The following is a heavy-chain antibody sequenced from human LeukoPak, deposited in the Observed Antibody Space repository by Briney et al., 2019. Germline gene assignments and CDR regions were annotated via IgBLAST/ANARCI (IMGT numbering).Heavy chain of an antibody. CDR1: GYTFTGYY. CDR3: ARDPVYSSGWYAYYFDY. D-gene: IGHD6-19*01. V-gene: IGHV1-2*02. Sequence: GASVKVSCKASGYTFTGYYMHWVRQAPGQGLEWMGWINPNSGGTNYAQKFQGRVTMTRDTSTSTVYMELSSLRSEDTAVYYCARDPVYSSGWYAYYFDYWGQGTLVTVSS. J-gene: IGHJ4*02. CDR2: INPNSGGT.